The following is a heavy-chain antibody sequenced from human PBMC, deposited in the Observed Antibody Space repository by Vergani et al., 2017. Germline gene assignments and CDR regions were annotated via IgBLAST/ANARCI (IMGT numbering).Heavy chain of an antibody. V-gene: IGHV4-34*01. CDR3: ARARYVRATRLFLDY. J-gene: IGHJ4*02. D-gene: IGHD1-26*01. CDR2: INHSGST. CDR1: GGSFSGYY. Sequence: QVQLQQWGAGLLKPSETLSLTCAVYGGSFSGYYWSWIRQPPGKGLEWIGEINHSGSTNYNPSLKSRVTISVDTSKNQFSLKLSSVTAADTAVYYCARARYVRATRLFLDYWGQGTLVTVSS.